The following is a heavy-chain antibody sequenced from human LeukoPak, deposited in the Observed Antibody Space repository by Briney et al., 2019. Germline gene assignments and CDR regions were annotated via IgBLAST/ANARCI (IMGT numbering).Heavy chain of an antibody. CDR1: GYSISSGYY. D-gene: IGHD3-3*01. Sequence: SETLSLTCAVSGYSISSGYYWGWIRQPPGKGLEWIGSIYHSGSTYYNPSLKSRVTISVDTSKNQFSLKLSSVTAADTAVYYCARVIERAVLRFLEWPYANWFDPWGQGTLVTVSS. V-gene: IGHV4-38-2*01. CDR2: IYHSGST. J-gene: IGHJ5*02. CDR3: ARVIERAVLRFLEWPYANWFDP.